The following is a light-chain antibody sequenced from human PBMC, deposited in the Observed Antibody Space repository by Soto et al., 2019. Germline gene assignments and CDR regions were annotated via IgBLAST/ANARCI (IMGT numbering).Light chain of an antibody. V-gene: IGKV1-27*01. CDR1: QSISSY. CDR3: HRYNSVPLT. CDR2: AAS. Sequence: DIQMTQSPSSLSASVGDRVTITCRASQSISSYLAWYQQKPGDVPKLLIYAASTVQSGGPSRFSGSGSGTDFTLTISSLQPEDVATYFCHRYNSVPLTFGGGTKV. J-gene: IGKJ4*01.